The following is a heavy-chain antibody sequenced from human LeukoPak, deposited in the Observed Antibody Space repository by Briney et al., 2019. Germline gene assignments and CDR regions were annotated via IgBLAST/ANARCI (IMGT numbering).Heavy chain of an antibody. D-gene: IGHD6-13*01. CDR3: AKDSPGYSSSWPRIFDY. Sequence: GGSLRLSCAASGFTFSSYAMSWVRRAQGKGLEWVSAISGSGGSTYYADSVKGRFTISRDNSKNTLYLQMNSLRAEDTAVYYCAKDSPGYSSSWPRIFDYWGQGTLVTVSS. J-gene: IGHJ4*02. CDR2: ISGSGGST. V-gene: IGHV3-23*01. CDR1: GFTFSSYA.